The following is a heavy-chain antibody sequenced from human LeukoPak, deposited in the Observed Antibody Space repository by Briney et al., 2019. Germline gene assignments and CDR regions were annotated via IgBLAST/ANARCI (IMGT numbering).Heavy chain of an antibody. J-gene: IGHJ6*03. V-gene: IGHV4-59*12. Sequence: SETLSLTCTVSGGSISSYYWSWIRQPPGKGLEWIGYIYYSGSTNYNPSLKSRVTISVDTSKNQFSLRLSSVTAADTAVYYCARDRGDRRGLYYYYYMDVWGKGTTVTISS. CDR2: IYYSGST. CDR3: ARDRGDRRGLYYYYYMDV. D-gene: IGHD1-14*01. CDR1: GGSISSYY.